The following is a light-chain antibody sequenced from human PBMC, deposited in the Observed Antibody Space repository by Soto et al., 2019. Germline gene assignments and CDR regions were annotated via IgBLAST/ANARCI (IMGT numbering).Light chain of an antibody. J-gene: IGKJ1*01. CDR2: GAS. Sequence: EIVMTQSPATLSVSPGERATLSCRASQSISSNLAWYQQKPGQAPRLLIYGASTRATGIPARFSGSGSGTEFTLTISSVQSEDFAVYYCKHYNNWPPWTFGQGTKVEIK. V-gene: IGKV3-15*01. CDR3: KHYNNWPPWT. CDR1: QSISSN.